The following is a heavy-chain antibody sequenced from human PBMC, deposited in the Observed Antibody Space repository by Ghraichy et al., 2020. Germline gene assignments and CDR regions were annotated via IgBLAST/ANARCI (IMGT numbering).Heavy chain of an antibody. CDR3: ARDVKGGAVLLWFGELF. V-gene: IGHV3-48*02. Sequence: GGSLRLSCAASGFTFSSYSMNWVRQAPGKGLEWVSYISSSSSTIYYADSVKGRFTISRDNAKNSLYLQMNSLRDEDTAVYYCARDVKGGAVLLWFGELFWGQGTLVTVSS. D-gene: IGHD3-10*01. J-gene: IGHJ4*02. CDR2: ISSSSSTI. CDR1: GFTFSSYS.